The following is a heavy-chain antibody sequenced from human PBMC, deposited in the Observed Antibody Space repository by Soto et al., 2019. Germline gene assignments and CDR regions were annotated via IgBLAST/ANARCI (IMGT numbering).Heavy chain of an antibody. CDR3: ARDVSMVVVAPGY. Sequence: QVQLVESGGGVVQPGRSLRLSCAASGFTFSSYAMHWVRQAPGKGLEWVAVISYDGSNKYYGDSVKGRFTISRDNSKNTVSLQMNSVRAEETAVYYCARDVSMVVVAPGYWGQATVVTVTP. D-gene: IGHD2-15*01. CDR1: GFTFSSYA. J-gene: IGHJ4*02. CDR2: ISYDGSNK. V-gene: IGHV3-30-3*01.